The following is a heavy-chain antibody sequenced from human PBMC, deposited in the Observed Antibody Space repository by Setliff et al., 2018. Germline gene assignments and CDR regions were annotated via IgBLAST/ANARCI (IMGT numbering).Heavy chain of an antibody. CDR2: VYYNGAA. CDR1: GDSISDAS. D-gene: IGHD3-16*01. V-gene: IGHV4-59*01. CDR3: ARLPNYVWGSPVDY. J-gene: IGHJ4*02. Sequence: ETLSLTCSVSGDSISDASICGWIRQPPGKGLEFIGYVYYNGAANYDPSFKSRVTMSVDTSKTQFSLKLNSLTAADTAVYYCARLPNYVWGSPVDYWGQGTLVTVSS.